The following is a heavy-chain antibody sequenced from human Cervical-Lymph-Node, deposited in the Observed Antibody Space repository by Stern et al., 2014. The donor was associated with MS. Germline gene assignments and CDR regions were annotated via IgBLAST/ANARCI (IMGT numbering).Heavy chain of an antibody. Sequence: VQLVQSGGGLVKPGGSLRLSCAASGFTFSDYYMSWIRQAPGKGLEWVSYISSSGSTIYYAVSVKGRFTISRDNAKNSLYLQMNSLRAEDTAVYYCARLDYVWGSYPNYGMDVWGQGTTVTVSS. V-gene: IGHV3-11*01. D-gene: IGHD3-16*02. CDR3: ARLDYVWGSYPNYGMDV. CDR1: GFTFSDYY. CDR2: ISSSGSTI. J-gene: IGHJ6*02.